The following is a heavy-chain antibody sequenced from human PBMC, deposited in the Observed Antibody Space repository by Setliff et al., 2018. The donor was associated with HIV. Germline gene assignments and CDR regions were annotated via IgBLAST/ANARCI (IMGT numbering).Heavy chain of an antibody. V-gene: IGHV4-39*01. CDR2: IFHAGST. D-gene: IGHD2-15*01. Sequence: PSETLSLTCTVSGGSISGSSYYWGWIRQSPEKGLEWIGSIFHAGSTYYNPSLKSRVTLSVDTSENRYSLKLTSLIAADTAVYYCARSLAYCSGGGCSSGNYYYMDVWGKGTTVTVS. CDR3: ARSLAYCSGGGCSSGNYYYMDV. CDR1: GGSISGSSYY. J-gene: IGHJ6*03.